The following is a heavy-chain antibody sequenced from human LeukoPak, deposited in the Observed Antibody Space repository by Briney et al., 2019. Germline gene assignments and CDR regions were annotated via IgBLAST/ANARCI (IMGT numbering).Heavy chain of an antibody. Sequence: GGSLRLSWQASGFTFEDYGMSWVRQAPGKGLEWVSVINGIGDNTNYADSLKGRFTISRDNAKNSLYLQMNSLRAEDTALYYCARGSTHYDVLTGYHYYFDYWGQGTLVTVSS. D-gene: IGHD3-9*01. V-gene: IGHV3-20*04. CDR2: INGIGDNT. J-gene: IGHJ4*02. CDR1: GFTFEDYG. CDR3: ARGSTHYDVLTGYHYYFDY.